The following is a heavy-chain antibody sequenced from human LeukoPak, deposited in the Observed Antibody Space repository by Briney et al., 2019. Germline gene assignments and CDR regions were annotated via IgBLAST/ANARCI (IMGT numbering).Heavy chain of an antibody. Sequence: GESLKISCKGSGYSFTSYWIGWVRQMPGKGLGWMGIIYPGDSDTRYSPSFQGQVTISVDKPISTAYLQWSSLKASDTAVYYCATGRYCSGGTCYSSLDFWGQGTLVTVSS. CDR2: IYPGDSDT. CDR1: GYSFTSYW. V-gene: IGHV5-51*04. D-gene: IGHD2-15*01. CDR3: ATGRYCSGGTCYSSLDF. J-gene: IGHJ4*02.